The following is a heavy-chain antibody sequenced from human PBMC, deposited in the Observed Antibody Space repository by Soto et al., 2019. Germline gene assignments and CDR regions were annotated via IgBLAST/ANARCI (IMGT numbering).Heavy chain of an antibody. V-gene: IGHV5-51*01. CDR1: GYSFTSYW. Sequence: GESLKISCKGSGYSFTSYWIGWVRQMPGKGLEWMGIIYPGDSDTRYSPSFQGQVTISADKSISTAYLQWSSLKASDTATYYCARPNYGGNPPDAFDIWGQGTMVTVSS. CDR2: IYPGDSDT. J-gene: IGHJ3*02. CDR3: ARPNYGGNPPDAFDI. D-gene: IGHD4-17*01.